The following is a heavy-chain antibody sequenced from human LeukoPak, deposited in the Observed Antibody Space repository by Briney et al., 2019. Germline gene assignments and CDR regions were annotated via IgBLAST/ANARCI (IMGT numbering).Heavy chain of an antibody. CDR2: IYYSGST. CDR3: ARAYYYGSGSYSEYYYYYYMDV. Sequence: PSETLSLTCTVSGGSISSYYWSWIRQPPGKRLEWIGLIYYSGSTNYNPSLKSRVTISVDTSKNQFSLKLSSVTAADTAVYYCARAYYYGSGSYSEYYYYYYMDVWGKGTTVTVSS. D-gene: IGHD3-10*01. V-gene: IGHV4-59*01. J-gene: IGHJ6*03. CDR1: GGSISSYY.